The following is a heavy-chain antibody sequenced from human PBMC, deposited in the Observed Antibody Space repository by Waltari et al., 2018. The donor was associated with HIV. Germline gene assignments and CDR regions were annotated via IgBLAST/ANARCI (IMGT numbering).Heavy chain of an antibody. CDR1: GFTCCHSD. CDR3: AKAPHHYDSSGPVY. V-gene: IGHV3-30*02. Sequence: QLLDRGAGSVQPGASLRISCAASGFTCCHSDMYWVRQAPGKGLQWVAFIRYDGTNKYYADSVKGRFIISRDNSKNTLSLQMHSLRAEDTAVYYCAKAPHHYDSSGPVYWGQGTLVTVSS. D-gene: IGHD3-22*01. CDR2: IRYDGTNK. J-gene: IGHJ4*02.